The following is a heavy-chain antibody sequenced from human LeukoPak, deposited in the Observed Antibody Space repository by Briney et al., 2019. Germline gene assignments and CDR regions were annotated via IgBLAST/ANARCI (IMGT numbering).Heavy chain of an antibody. D-gene: IGHD3-10*01. CDR3: ARDSSTMVRGVIIGGFDY. CDR1: GGTFSSYA. J-gene: IGHJ4*02. V-gene: IGHV1-69*01. CDR2: IIPIFGTA. Sequence: GGSVKVSCKASGGTFSSYAISWVRQAPGQGLEWMGGIIPIFGTANYAQKFQGRVTITADESTSTAYMELSSLRSEDTAVYYCARDSSTMVRGVIIGGFDYWGQGTLVTVSS.